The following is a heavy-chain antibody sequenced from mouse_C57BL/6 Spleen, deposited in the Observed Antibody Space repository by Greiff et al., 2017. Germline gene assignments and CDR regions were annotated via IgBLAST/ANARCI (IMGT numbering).Heavy chain of an antibody. CDR1: GFNIKDYY. CDR3: TRADGSSYGYFDV. Sequence: EVMLVESGAELVRPGASVKLSCTASGFNIKDYYMHWVKQRPEQGLEWIGRIAPEDGDTEYAPKFQGKATMTADTSSNTAYLPLSSLTSEDTAVYYCTRADGSSYGYFDVGGTGTTVTVSS. D-gene: IGHD1-1*01. CDR2: IAPEDGDT. V-gene: IGHV14-1*01. J-gene: IGHJ1*03.